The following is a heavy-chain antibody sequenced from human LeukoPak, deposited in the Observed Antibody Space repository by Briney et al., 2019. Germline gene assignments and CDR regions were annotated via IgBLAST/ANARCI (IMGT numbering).Heavy chain of an antibody. J-gene: IGHJ4*02. CDR2: ISAYNGNT. V-gene: IGHV1-18*01. CDR3: ARDDYYGSGSYRHIDY. D-gene: IGHD3-10*01. CDR1: GYTFTSYG. Sequence: GASVKVSCKASGYTFTSYGISWVRQAPGQGLEWMGWISAYNGNTNYAQKLQGRVTMTTDTSTSTAYMELRSLRSDDTAVYYCARDDYYGSGSYRHIDYWGQGTLVTVSS.